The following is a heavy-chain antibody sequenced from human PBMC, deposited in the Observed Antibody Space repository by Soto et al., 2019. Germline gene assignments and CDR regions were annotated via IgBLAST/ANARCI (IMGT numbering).Heavy chain of an antibody. J-gene: IGHJ5*02. CDR2: IYSGGST. CDR3: ARGPYGDDKYFDP. Sequence: EVQLVESGGGLIQPGGSLRLSCAASGFTVSSNYMSWVRQAPGKGLEWVSVIYSGGSTYYADSVKGRFTISRDNSKNTLYLQMNSLRAKDTAVYYCARGPYGDDKYFDPWGQGTLVTVSS. D-gene: IGHD4-17*01. CDR1: GFTVSSNY. V-gene: IGHV3-53*01.